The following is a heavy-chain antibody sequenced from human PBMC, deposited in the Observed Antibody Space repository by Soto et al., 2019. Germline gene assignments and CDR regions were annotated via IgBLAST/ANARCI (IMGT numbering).Heavy chain of an antibody. CDR2: ISGSGGST. J-gene: IGHJ4*02. Sequence: GGSLRLSXAASGFTFSSYAMSWVRQAPGKGLEWVSAISGSGGSTYYADSVKGRFTISRDNSKNTLYLQMNSLRAEDTAVYYCAKVDTITMIVVVITCFDYWGQGTLVTVSS. D-gene: IGHD3-22*01. CDR1: GFTFSSYA. CDR3: AKVDTITMIVVVITCFDY. V-gene: IGHV3-23*01.